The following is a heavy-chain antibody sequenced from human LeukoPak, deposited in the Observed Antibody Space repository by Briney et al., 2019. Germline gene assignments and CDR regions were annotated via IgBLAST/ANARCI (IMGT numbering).Heavy chain of an antibody. CDR3: AQTTGWPGFDF. D-gene: IGHD6-19*01. Sequence: PSETLSLTCIVSGASTSSRYWSWIRQPPGRAREWIGYIYNGGNTKYNPSLTSRVTISVDTSKNQFSLKLTSLTAADTAIYYCAQTTGWPGFDFWGPGALVTVSS. V-gene: IGHV4-59*08. CDR1: GASTSSRY. CDR2: IYNGGNT. J-gene: IGHJ4*02.